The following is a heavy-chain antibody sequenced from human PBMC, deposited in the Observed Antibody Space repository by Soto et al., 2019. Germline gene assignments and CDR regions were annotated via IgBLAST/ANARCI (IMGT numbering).Heavy chain of an antibody. CDR3: ASSGQTGGWIDP. J-gene: IGHJ5*02. V-gene: IGHV1-18*01. Sequence: ASVKVSCQASGYTFTGYGISWVRQAPGQGLEWMGWISAYNGNTNYAQKLQGRVTMTTDTSTSTAYMELRSLRSDDTAVYYCASSGQTGGWIDPWGQGTLVTISS. CDR1: GYTFTGYG. CDR2: ISAYNGNT. D-gene: IGHD2-15*01.